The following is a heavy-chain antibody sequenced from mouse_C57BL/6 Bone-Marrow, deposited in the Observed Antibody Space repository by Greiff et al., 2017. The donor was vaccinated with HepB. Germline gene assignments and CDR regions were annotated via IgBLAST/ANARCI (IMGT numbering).Heavy chain of an antibody. CDR2: ISDGGSYT. Sequence: EVKLMESGGGLVKPGGSLKLSCAASGFTFSSYAMSWVRQTPEKRLEWVATISDGGSYTYYPDNVKGRCTISRDNAKNNLYLQMSHQKSEDTAMYYCARGDDYDEGFAYWGQGTLVTVSA. J-gene: IGHJ3*01. V-gene: IGHV5-4*03. CDR1: GFTFSSYA. CDR3: ARGDDYDEGFAY. D-gene: IGHD2-4*01.